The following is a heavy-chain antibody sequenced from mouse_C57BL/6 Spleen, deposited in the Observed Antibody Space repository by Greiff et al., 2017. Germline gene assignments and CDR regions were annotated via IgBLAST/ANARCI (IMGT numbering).Heavy chain of an antibody. CDR3: TREEATTVVATAFDV. Sequence: QVQLQQSGAELVRPGASVTLSCKASGYTFTDYDMHWVKQTPVHGLEWIGAIDPETGGTAYNQKFKGKAILTADKSYSTANMEFRSLTSEDSAVYYCTREEATTVVATAFDVWGTGTTVTVSS. CDR2: IDPETGGT. J-gene: IGHJ1*03. V-gene: IGHV1-15*01. D-gene: IGHD1-1*01. CDR1: GYTFTDYD.